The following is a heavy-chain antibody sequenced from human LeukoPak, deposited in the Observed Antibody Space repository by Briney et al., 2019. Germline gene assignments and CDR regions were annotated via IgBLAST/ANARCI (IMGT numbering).Heavy chain of an antibody. Sequence: GGSLRLSCAASGFIFSSYSMNWVRQAPGKGLEWVSYISSSITTIYYADSVKGRFTISRDNAKNSLYLQMNSLRAEDTAVYYCARDPRNYYGAGMDVWGQGTTVTVSS. D-gene: IGHD3-10*01. V-gene: IGHV3-48*04. CDR3: ARDPRNYYGAGMDV. CDR1: GFIFSSYS. CDR2: ISSSITTI. J-gene: IGHJ6*02.